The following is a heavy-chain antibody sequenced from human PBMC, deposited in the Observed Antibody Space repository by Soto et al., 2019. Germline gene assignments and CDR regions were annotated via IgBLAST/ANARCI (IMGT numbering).Heavy chain of an antibody. Sequence: QVQLVESGGGVIQPGTSLSLSCGSSGFTFRSFGMYWVRQAPGKGLEWVAVVSYDGNHKYYADSVKGRFTVSRDNAKNMLYLQMNSLRGEDTAVYYCAKDVGQQLFLNYGMDVWGQGTTVTVSS. CDR3: AKDVGQQLFLNYGMDV. V-gene: IGHV3-30*18. CDR1: GFTFRSFG. CDR2: VSYDGNHK. D-gene: IGHD6-13*01. J-gene: IGHJ6*02.